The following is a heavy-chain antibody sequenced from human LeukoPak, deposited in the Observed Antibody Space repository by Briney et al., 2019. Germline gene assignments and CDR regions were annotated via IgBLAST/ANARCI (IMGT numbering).Heavy chain of an antibody. Sequence: PGGSLRLSCAASGFSFSSYSMNWVRQAPGKGLEWVSYIGGSGNPIYYAESVKGRFTISRDNAKNSLYLHMNSLRAEDTAVYYCARDRLWAFDYWGQGTLVTVSS. CDR3: ARDRLWAFDY. CDR2: IGGSGNPI. V-gene: IGHV3-48*01. CDR1: GFSFSSYS. J-gene: IGHJ4*02. D-gene: IGHD3-10*01.